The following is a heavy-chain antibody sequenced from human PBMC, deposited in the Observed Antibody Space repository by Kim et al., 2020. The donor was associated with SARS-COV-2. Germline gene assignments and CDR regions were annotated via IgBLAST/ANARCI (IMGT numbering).Heavy chain of an antibody. CDR3: ARGSEYYYGSGNYYEPGY. J-gene: IGHJ4*02. CDR1: GYSFTSYW. V-gene: IGHV5-51*01. CDR2: IYPGDSDT. D-gene: IGHD3-10*01. Sequence: GESLKISCKGSGYSFTSYWIGWVRQMPGKGLEWMGIIYPGDSDTRYSPSFQGQVTISADKSISTAYLQWSSLKASDTAMYYCARGSEYYYGSGNYYEPGYWGQGTLVTVSS.